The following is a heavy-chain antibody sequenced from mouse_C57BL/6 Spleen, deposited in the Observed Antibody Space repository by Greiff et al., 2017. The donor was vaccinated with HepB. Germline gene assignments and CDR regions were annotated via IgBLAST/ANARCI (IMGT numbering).Heavy chain of an antibody. CDR3: ARRDSSGYEYAMDY. CDR2: IDPEDGET. D-gene: IGHD3-2*02. CDR1: GFNIKDYY. V-gene: IGHV14-2*01. J-gene: IGHJ4*01. Sequence: VQLKESGAELVKPGASVKLSCTASGFNIKDYYMHWVKQRTEQGLEWIGRIDPEDGETKYAPKFQGKATITADTSSNTAYLQLSSLTAEDTAVYYCARRDSSGYEYAMDYWGQGTSVTVSS.